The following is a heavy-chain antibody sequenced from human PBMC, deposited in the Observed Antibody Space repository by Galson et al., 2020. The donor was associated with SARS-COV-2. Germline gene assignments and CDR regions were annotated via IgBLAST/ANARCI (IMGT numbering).Heavy chain of an antibody. J-gene: IGHJ6*02. CDR2: TYNSGSI. CDR1: GASISSGAYF. CDR3: ARSDYSNYGVYLKQ. D-gene: IGHD4-4*01. V-gene: IGHV4-61*02. Sequence: ETSETLSLTCTVSGASISSGAYFWSWIRRPAGRGLEWIGRTYNSGSINNNPSLESRITMSVDTSKNQISLKLTSVTGADTAVYYCARSDYSNYGVYLKQWGQGTTVTVSS.